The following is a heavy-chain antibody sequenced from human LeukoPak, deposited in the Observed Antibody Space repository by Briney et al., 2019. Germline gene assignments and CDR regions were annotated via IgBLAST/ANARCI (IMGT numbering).Heavy chain of an antibody. D-gene: IGHD3-22*01. CDR2: ISYDGSNK. CDR1: GFTFSSYA. J-gene: IGHJ4*02. Sequence: GGSLRLSCAASGFTFSSYAMSWVRQAPGKGLEWVAVISYDGSNKKYVDSVKGRFTISRDNSKNTLYLQMNSVRAEDTAIYYCAKDVLYHYYDNSGYLFDFWGQGTVVTVSS. V-gene: IGHV3-30*18. CDR3: AKDVLYHYYDNSGYLFDF.